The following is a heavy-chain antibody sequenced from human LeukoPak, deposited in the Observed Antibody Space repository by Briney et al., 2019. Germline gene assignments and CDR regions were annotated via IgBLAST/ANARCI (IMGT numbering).Heavy chain of an antibody. J-gene: IGHJ4*02. D-gene: IGHD3-10*01. CDR3: AGYGSGSRATLGH. CDR2: IYSGGST. CDR1: GFTVSSNY. V-gene: IGHV3-53*01. Sequence: PGGSLRLSCAASGFTVSSNYMSWVRQAPGKGLEWVSVIYSGGSTYYADSVKGRFSISRDNSKNTLYLQMNSLRAEDTAMYYCAGYGSGSRATLGHWGQGTLVTVSS.